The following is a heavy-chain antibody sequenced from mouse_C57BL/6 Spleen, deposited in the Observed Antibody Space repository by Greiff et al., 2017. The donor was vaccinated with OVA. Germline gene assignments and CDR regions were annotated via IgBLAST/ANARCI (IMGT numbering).Heavy chain of an antibody. CDR2: IYPGDGDT. V-gene: IGHV1-82*01. CDR1: GYAFSSSW. CDR3: ARVGPYYYGSSSYYYAMDD. D-gene: IGHD1-1*01. J-gene: IGHJ4*01. Sequence: QVQLQQSGPELVKPGASVKISCKASGYAFSSSWMNWVKQRPGKGLEWIGRIYPGDGDTNYNGKFKGKATLTADKSSSTAYMQLSSLTSEDSAVYFCARVGPYYYGSSSYYYAMDDWGQGTSVTVSS.